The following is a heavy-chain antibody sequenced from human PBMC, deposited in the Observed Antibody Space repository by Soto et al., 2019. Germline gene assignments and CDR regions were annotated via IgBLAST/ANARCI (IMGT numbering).Heavy chain of an antibody. Sequence: ASVKVSCKASGYTFTSYGISWVRQAPGQGLEWMGWISAYNGNTNYAQKLQGRATMTTDTSTSTAYMELRSLRSDDTAVYYCARDQLPIAAAGSRWFDPWGQGTLVTVSS. D-gene: IGHD6-13*01. CDR2: ISAYNGNT. V-gene: IGHV1-18*01. CDR3: ARDQLPIAAAGSRWFDP. J-gene: IGHJ5*02. CDR1: GYTFTSYG.